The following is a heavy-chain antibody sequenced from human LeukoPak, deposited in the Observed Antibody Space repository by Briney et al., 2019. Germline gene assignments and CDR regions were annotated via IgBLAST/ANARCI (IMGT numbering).Heavy chain of an antibody. J-gene: IGHJ6*02. CDR2: IYYSGST. D-gene: IGHD3-3*01. V-gene: IGHV4-39*01. Sequence: PSETLSLTCTVSGGSISSSSYYWSWIRQHPGKGLEWIGYIYYSGSTYYNPSLKSRVTISVDTSKNQFSLKLSSVTAADTAVYYCARQHHYDFWSGLEQYYYYGMDVWGQGTTVTVSS. CDR3: ARQHHYDFWSGLEQYYYYGMDV. CDR1: GGSISSSSYY.